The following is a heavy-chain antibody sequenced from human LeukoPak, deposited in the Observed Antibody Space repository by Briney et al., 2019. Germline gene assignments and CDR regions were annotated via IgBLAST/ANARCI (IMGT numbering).Heavy chain of an antibody. CDR1: GYTFTSYG. J-gene: IGHJ6*03. CDR3: VEAYYDFWSDPEYYMDV. Sequence: ASVKVSCKASGYTFTSYGISWVRQAPGQGLEWMGWISAYNGNTNYAQKLQGRVTMTTDTSTSTAYMELRSLRSDDTAVYYCVEAYYDFWSDPEYYMDVWGKGTTVTVSS. CDR2: ISAYNGNT. D-gene: IGHD3-3*01. V-gene: IGHV1-18*01.